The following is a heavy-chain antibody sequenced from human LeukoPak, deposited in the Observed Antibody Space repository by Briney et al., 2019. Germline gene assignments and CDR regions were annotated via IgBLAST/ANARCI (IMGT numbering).Heavy chain of an antibody. D-gene: IGHD6-13*01. J-gene: IGHJ6*02. CDR1: GYTFTSYD. CDR2: MNPNSGNT. Sequence: GASVKVSCKASGYTFTSYDINWVRQATGQGLEWMGWMNPNSGNTGYAQKFQGRVTMTRNTSIGTAYMELSSLRSEDTAVYYCARVGSSSWYVSFYYYYGMDVWGQGTTVTVSS. CDR3: ARVGSSSWYVSFYYYYGMDV. V-gene: IGHV1-8*01.